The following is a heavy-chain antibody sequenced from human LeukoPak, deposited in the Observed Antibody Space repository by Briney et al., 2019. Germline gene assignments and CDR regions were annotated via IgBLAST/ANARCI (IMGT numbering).Heavy chain of an antibody. V-gene: IGHV4-39*01. Sequence: SETLSLTCTVSGGSISSSSYYWGWIRQPPGKGLEWIGSIYYSGSTYCNPSLKSRVTISVDTSKNQFSLKLSSVTAADTAVYYCARGLRITIFGVVIPPGWFDPWGQGTLVTVSS. D-gene: IGHD3-3*01. CDR2: IYYSGST. CDR1: GGSISSSSYY. J-gene: IGHJ5*02. CDR3: ARGLRITIFGVVIPPGWFDP.